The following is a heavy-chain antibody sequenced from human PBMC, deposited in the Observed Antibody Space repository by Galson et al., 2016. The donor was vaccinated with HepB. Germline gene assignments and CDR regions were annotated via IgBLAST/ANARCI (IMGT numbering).Heavy chain of an antibody. CDR3: ARLTGLLGAIDY. J-gene: IGHJ4*02. V-gene: IGHV4-39*01. CDR2: IYYSGTA. CDR1: GDSISSGPYY. Sequence: SETLSLTCTVSGDSISSGPYYWGWIRQPPGKGLEWIATIYYSGTAYHNPSLKSRVTISVDTSKKQFSLNLGSVTAADTAVYYCARLTGLLGAIDYWGQGTLVTVSS. D-gene: IGHD3-16*01.